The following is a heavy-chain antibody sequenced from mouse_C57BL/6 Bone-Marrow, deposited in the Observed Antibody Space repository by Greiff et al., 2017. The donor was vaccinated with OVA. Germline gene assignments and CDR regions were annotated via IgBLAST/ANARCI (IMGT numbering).Heavy chain of an antibody. CDR3: TRHDDDAAWFAY. Sequence: VQLQQSGAELVRPGASVTLSCKASGYTFTDYEMHWVKQTPVHGLEWIGAIDPETGGTAYNQKFKGKAILTADKSSSTAYMELRSLTSEDSAVYYCTRHDDDAAWFAYWGQGTLVTVSA. J-gene: IGHJ3*01. V-gene: IGHV1-15*01. CDR1: GYTFTDYE. CDR2: IDPETGGT. D-gene: IGHD2-4*01.